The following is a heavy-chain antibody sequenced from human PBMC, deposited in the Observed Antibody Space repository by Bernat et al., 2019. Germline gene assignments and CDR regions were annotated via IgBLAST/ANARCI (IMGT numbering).Heavy chain of an antibody. CDR3: ARDNVASGSYYAVYGMDV. CDR1: GGSISSGGYY. Sequence: QVQLQESGPGLVKPSHTLSLTCTVSGGSISSGGYYCSWIRQHPGKCLEWIGYIYYSVNTYYNPYLKSRVTISVDTSKNQCSLKLSSVTAADTAVYYCARDNVASGSYYAVYGMDVWGQGTTVTVSS. CDR2: IYYSVNT. J-gene: IGHJ6*02. V-gene: IGHV4-31*03. D-gene: IGHD3-10*01.